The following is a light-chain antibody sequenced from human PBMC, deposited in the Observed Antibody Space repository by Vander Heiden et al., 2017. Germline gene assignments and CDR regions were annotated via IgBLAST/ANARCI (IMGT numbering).Light chain of an antibody. CDR1: SSKIGSNY. Sequence: QSVLTQPPSASGTPGQRVTISCSGSSSKIGSNYVYWYQQLPGTAPKLLIYSNNQRPSGVPDRFSGSKSGTSASLAISGLRSEDEGDYYCAAWDDSLSGVVFGGGTKLTVL. CDR2: SNN. J-gene: IGLJ2*01. V-gene: IGLV1-47*02. CDR3: AAWDDSLSGVV.